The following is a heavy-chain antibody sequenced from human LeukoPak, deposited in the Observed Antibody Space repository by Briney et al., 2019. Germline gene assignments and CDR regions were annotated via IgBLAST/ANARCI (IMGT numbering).Heavy chain of an antibody. D-gene: IGHD2-2*01. J-gene: IGHJ4*02. CDR2: ISSSGGST. CDR1: GFTFSSYA. Sequence: GGSMRLSCAASGFTFSSYAMSWVRQAPGKGLEWVSAISSSGGSTYYADSVKGRFTISRDNSKNTLYLQLNSLRSEDTAVYYCAKVKGSEGYCSITSCLADYWGQGTLVTVSS. V-gene: IGHV3-23*01. CDR3: AKVKGSEGYCSITSCLADY.